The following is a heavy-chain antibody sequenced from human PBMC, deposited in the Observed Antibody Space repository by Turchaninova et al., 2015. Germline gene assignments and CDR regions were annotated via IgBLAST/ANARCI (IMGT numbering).Heavy chain of an antibody. D-gene: IGHD3-22*01. V-gene: IGHV4-39*01. Sequence: QLQLLDSGPGLVKPSETLSLTCTCSGGPISSSSYYWGWIRQPPGKGLEWIGSIYYSGSTYYNPSLKSRVTISVDTSKNQFSLKLSSVIAADTAVYYCARQGDYDSSGSSAFDIWGQGTMVTVSS. J-gene: IGHJ3*02. CDR3: ARQGDYDSSGSSAFDI. CDR1: GGPISSSSYY. CDR2: IYYSGST.